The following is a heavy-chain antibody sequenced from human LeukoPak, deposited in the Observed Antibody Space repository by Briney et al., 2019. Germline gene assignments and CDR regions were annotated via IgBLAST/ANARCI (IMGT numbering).Heavy chain of an antibody. CDR2: ISAFTGST. V-gene: IGHV1-18*01. CDR3: ARADYGDYHTPSEH. Sequence: ASVKVSCKASGYTFTSYGISWVRQAPGQGLEWMGWISAFTGSTHYAQKLQVRVTMTTDTSTSTAYMELRSLRSDDTAVYYCARADYGDYHTPSEHWGQGTLVTVSS. CDR1: GYTFTSYG. J-gene: IGHJ1*01. D-gene: IGHD4-17*01.